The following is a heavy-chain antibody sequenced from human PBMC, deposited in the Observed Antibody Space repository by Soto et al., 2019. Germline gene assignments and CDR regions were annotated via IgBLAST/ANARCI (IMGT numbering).Heavy chain of an antibody. CDR2: IYYSGST. D-gene: IGHD3-10*01. J-gene: IGHJ4*02. CDR3: ARDRRRSGPLDY. V-gene: IGHV4-30-4*01. CDR1: GGSISSGDYY. Sequence: KPSETLSLTCTVSGGSISSGDYYWSWIRQPPGKGLEWIGYIYYSGSTYYNPSLKSRVTISVDTSKNQFSLKLSSVTAADTAVYYCARDRRRSGPLDYWGQGTLVTVSS.